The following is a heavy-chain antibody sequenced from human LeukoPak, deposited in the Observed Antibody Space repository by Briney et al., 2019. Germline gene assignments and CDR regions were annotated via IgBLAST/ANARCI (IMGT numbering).Heavy chain of an antibody. D-gene: IGHD3-3*01. Sequence: SVKVSCKASGFTFTSSAMQWVRQARGQRLEWIGWFVVGSGNTNYAQKFQERVTITRDMSTSTAYMELSSLRSEDTAVYYCAAGVFGYDFWSGYYTPEKVDYWGQGTLVTVSS. CDR2: FVVGSGNT. V-gene: IGHV1-58*02. CDR1: GFTFTSSA. CDR3: AAGVFGYDFWSGYYTPEKVDY. J-gene: IGHJ4*02.